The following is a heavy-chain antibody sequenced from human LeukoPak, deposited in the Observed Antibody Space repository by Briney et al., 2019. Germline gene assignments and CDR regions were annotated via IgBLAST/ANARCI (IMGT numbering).Heavy chain of an antibody. V-gene: IGHV3-30*18. J-gene: IGHJ1*01. Sequence: GGSLRLSCAASGFTFSSYGMHWVRQAPGKGLEWVAVISYDGSNKYYADSVKGRFTISRDNSKNTLYLQMNSLRTEDTAIYYCAKEDVVVITIRYLQHWGQGTLVTVSS. CDR1: GFTFSSYG. D-gene: IGHD3-22*01. CDR3: AKEDVVVITIRYLQH. CDR2: ISYDGSNK.